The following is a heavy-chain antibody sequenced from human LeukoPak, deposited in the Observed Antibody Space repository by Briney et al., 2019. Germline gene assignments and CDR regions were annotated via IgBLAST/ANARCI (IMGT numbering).Heavy chain of an antibody. CDR1: GGSFSGYY. CDR2: INHSGST. J-gene: IGHJ4*02. V-gene: IGHV4-34*01. Sequence: PSETLSLTCAVYGGSFSGYYWSWIRQPPGKGLEWIGEINHSGSTNYNPSLKSRVTISVDTSKNQFSLKLSSVPAADTAVYYCARGGITIFGVVISPLDYWGQGTLVTVSS. D-gene: IGHD3-3*01. CDR3: ARGGITIFGVVISPLDY.